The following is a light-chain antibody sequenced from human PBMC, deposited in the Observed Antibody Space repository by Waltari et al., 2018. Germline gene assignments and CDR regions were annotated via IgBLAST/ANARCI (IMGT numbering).Light chain of an antibody. CDR3: GAWDSSLTAYV. V-gene: IGLV1-51*01. J-gene: IGLJ1*01. CDR1: TSNIGTFY. Sequence: QSVLTQPPSVSATPGQTVTISCSGSTSNIGTFYVSWYQQLPGTVPKLLVYDTYKRPSGIPDRFFGSKSGTSATLGITGLRTGDEAHYYCGAWDSSLTAYVFGTGTEVTVL. CDR2: DTY.